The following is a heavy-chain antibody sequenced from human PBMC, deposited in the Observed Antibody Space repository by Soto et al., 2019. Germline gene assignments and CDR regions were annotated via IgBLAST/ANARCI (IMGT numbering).Heavy chain of an antibody. CDR2: INAGNGNT. CDR1: GYTFTSYA. D-gene: IGHD3-16*01. J-gene: IGHJ6*02. Sequence: ASVKVSCKASGYTFTSYAMHWVRQAPGQRLEWMGWINAGNGNTKYSQKFQGRVTTTRDTSASTAYMDLGSLTSDDTAVYYCAMVDNYVTPTPQDVWGQGTTVTVSS. V-gene: IGHV1-3*01. CDR3: AMVDNYVTPTPQDV.